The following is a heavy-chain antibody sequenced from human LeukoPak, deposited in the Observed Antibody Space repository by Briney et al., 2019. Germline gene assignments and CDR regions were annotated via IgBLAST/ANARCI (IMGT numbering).Heavy chain of an antibody. Sequence: GGSLRLSCAASGFTFSSYAKSWVRQAPGKGLEWVSAISGSGGSTYYADSVKGRFTISRDNSKNTLYLQMNSLRAEDTAVYYCAKGPEWLYSPPPAYWGQGTLVTVSS. CDR3: AKGPEWLYSPPPAY. V-gene: IGHV3-23*01. CDR2: ISGSGGST. D-gene: IGHD3-3*01. CDR1: GFTFSSYA. J-gene: IGHJ4*02.